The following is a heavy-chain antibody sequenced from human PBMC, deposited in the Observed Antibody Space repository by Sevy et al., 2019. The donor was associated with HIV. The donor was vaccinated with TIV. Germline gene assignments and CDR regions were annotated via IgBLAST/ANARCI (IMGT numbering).Heavy chain of an antibody. V-gene: IGHV4-59*12. CDR2: IYYSGST. Sequence: SETLSLTCTVSGGSINSYYWSWIRQPPGKGLEWIGYIYYSGSTSYNPALKSRVTRSVDTSTNQFSLKLNSVTAADTAVYYCARSDTSAYNFFDYWGLGILVTVSS. D-gene: IGHD3-22*01. CDR1: GGSINSYY. J-gene: IGHJ4*02. CDR3: ARSDTSAYNFFDY.